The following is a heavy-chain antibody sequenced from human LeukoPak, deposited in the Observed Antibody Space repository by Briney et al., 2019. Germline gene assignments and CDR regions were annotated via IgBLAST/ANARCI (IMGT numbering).Heavy chain of an antibody. CDR1: GFTFNTYS. CDR2: ISSSSTYI. Sequence: GRSLRLSCAASGFTFNTYSMNWVRQAPGKGLEWVSSISSSSTYIWYADSVKGRFTISRDNAKNSLHLQMNSLRAEDTAVYYCARERGYSYGPDYWGQGTLVTVSS. D-gene: IGHD5-18*01. CDR3: ARERGYSYGPDY. V-gene: IGHV3-21*01. J-gene: IGHJ4*02.